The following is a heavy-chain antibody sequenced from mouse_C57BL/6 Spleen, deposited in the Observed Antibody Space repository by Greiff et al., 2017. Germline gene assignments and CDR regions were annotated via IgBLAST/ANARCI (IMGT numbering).Heavy chain of an antibody. Sequence: QVQLQQSGAELVRPGTSVKVSCKASGYAFTNYLIEWVKQRPGQGLEWIGVINPGSGGTNYNEKFKGKATLTADKSSSTAYMQLSSLTSEDSAVYFCAREGDYERVYYAMDYWGQGTSVTVSS. CDR1: GYAFTNYL. CDR2: INPGSGGT. D-gene: IGHD1-1*01. CDR3: AREGDYERVYYAMDY. J-gene: IGHJ4*01. V-gene: IGHV1-54*01.